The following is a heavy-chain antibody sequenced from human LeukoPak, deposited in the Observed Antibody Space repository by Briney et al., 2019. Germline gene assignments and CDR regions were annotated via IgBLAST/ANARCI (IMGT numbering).Heavy chain of an antibody. Sequence: GGSLRLSCAASGFTFSSYAMSWVRQVPGKGLEWVSAISGSGGSTYYADSVKGRFTISRDNSKNTLYLQMNSLRAEITAVYCCAQAFGVVITGFDYWGQGTLVTVSS. J-gene: IGHJ4*02. CDR3: AQAFGVVITGFDY. CDR2: ISGSGGST. CDR1: GFTFSSYA. V-gene: IGHV3-23*01. D-gene: IGHD3-3*01.